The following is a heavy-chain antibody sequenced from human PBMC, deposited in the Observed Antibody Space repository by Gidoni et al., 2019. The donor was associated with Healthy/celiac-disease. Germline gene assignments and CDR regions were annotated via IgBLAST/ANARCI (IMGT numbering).Heavy chain of an antibody. CDR1: GYTFTGYY. CDR3: ARDRGYSYGHVNYYYYGMDV. J-gene: IGHJ6*02. Sequence: QVQLVQSGAEVKKPGASVKVSCKASGYTFTGYYMHWVRQAPGQGLEWMGWINPNSGSTNYAQKFQGWVTMTRDTSISTAYMELSRLRSDDTAVYYCARDRGYSYGHVNYYYYGMDVWGQGTTVTVSS. V-gene: IGHV1-2*04. D-gene: IGHD5-18*01. CDR2: INPNSGST.